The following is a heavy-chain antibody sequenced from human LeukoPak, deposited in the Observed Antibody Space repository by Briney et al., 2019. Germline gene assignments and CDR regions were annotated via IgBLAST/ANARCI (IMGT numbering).Heavy chain of an antibody. D-gene: IGHD4/OR15-4a*01. CDR2: INSDGSTT. CDR3: ASTSIGA. Sequence: PGGSLRLSCAASGFAFSSYWMNWVRQAPGRGLEWVSHINSDGSTTNYADSVKGRFTISRDNAKNTLYLQMNSLRGDDTAVYYCASTSIGAGGQGTLVTVSS. V-gene: IGHV3-74*01. CDR1: GFAFSSYW. J-gene: IGHJ4*02.